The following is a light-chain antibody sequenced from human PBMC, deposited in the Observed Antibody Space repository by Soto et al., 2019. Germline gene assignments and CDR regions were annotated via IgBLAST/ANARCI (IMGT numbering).Light chain of an antibody. Sequence: TQSPATLSVSPGERATLSHRASQSVSSSLAWYQQKPGQAPRLLIYGASSRATGIPDRFSGSGSGTDFTLTISRLEPEDFAVYYCQQYGSSPITFGQGTRLEIK. J-gene: IGKJ5*01. CDR1: QSVSSS. CDR3: QQYGSSPIT. CDR2: GAS. V-gene: IGKV3-20*01.